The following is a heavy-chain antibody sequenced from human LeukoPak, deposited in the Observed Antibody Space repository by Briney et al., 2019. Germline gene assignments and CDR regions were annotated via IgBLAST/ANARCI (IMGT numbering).Heavy chain of an antibody. CDR3: ARAPSEIGGYYPEYFRH. V-gene: IGHV3-74*01. D-gene: IGHD3-22*01. CDR2: IKSDGST. Sequence: GGSLRLSCAASGFTFSPYWMHWVRQAPGKGLVWVSRIKSDGSTNYADSVEGRFTISRDNAKNTVSLQMNSLRAEDTGVYFCARAPSEIGGYYPEYFRHWGQGTLVTVSS. J-gene: IGHJ1*01. CDR1: GFTFSPYW.